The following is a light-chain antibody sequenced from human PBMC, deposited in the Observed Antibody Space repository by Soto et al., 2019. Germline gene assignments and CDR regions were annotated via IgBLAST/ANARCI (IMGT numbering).Light chain of an antibody. J-gene: IGKJ1*01. CDR3: HQYDSSSWT. CDR1: QGVDSSY. V-gene: IGKV3-20*01. Sequence: EIVLTQSPGTLSLSPGERATVFCRASQGVDSSYLAWFQQKPGQAPRLLIYGASRRATGVPDRFSGSGSGTDFTFTITRLEPEDFAVYYCHQYDSSSWTFGQGTKVEI. CDR2: GAS.